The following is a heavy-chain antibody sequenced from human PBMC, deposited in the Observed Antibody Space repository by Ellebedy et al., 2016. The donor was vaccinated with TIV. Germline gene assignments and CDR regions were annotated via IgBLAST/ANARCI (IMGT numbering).Heavy chain of an antibody. V-gene: IGHV4-39*01. J-gene: IGHJ4*02. D-gene: IGHD2-2*01. Sequence: SETLSLTCTVSGGSTSSSSYYWGWIRQPPGKGLEWIGSIYYSGSTYYNPSLKSRVTISVDTSKNQFSLKLSSVTAADTAVYYCARRYCSSTSCYALLFDYWGQGTLVTVSS. CDR1: GGSTSSSSYY. CDR2: IYYSGST. CDR3: ARRYCSSTSCYALLFDY.